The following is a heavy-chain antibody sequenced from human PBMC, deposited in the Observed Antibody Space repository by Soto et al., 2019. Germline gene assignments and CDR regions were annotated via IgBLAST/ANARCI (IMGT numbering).Heavy chain of an antibody. CDR1: GGSISSYY. Sequence: QVQLQESGPGLVKPSETLSLTCTVSGGSISSYYWSWIRQPPGKGLEWIAYTYYTGSTNSNPSLKSRVTTSEDPSNNHSSLNPSSVPAADTAVYFCARERKARDSFDSWGQGTLVTVSS. V-gene: IGHV4-59*01. CDR2: TYYTGST. CDR3: ARERKARDSFDS. J-gene: IGHJ4*02. D-gene: IGHD6-6*01.